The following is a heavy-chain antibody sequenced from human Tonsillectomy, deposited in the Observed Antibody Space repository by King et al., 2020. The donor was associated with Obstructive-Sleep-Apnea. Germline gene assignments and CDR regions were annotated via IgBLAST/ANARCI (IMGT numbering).Heavy chain of an antibody. Sequence: VQLVESGAEVKKPGSSVKVSCRASGGTFSSYVINWVRQAPGQGLEWMGRIIPIPDTPNYAQKFQGRGTITADKSTSTAYMERSSLRSEVTAVYYCARDHGRNGFGFDYWGQGTLVTVSS. CDR2: IIPIPDTP. J-gene: IGHJ4*02. CDR3: ARDHGRNGFGFDY. CDR1: GGTFSSYV. V-gene: IGHV1-69*09. D-gene: IGHD1-1*01.